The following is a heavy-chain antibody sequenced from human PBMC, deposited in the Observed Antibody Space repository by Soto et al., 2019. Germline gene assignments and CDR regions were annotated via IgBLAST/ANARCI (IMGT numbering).Heavy chain of an antibody. CDR2: IYYSGST. Sequence: NPSETLSLTCTVSGGSISSGGYYWSWIRQHPGKGLEWIGYIYYSGSTYYNPSLKSRVTISVDTSKNQFSLKLSSVTAADTAVYYCARVIRWQWLETYYFDYWGQGTLVTVSS. CDR1: GGSISSGGYY. CDR3: ARVIRWQWLETYYFDY. D-gene: IGHD6-19*01. V-gene: IGHV4-31*03. J-gene: IGHJ4*02.